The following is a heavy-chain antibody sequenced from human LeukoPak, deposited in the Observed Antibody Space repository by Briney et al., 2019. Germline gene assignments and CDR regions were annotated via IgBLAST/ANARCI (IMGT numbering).Heavy chain of an antibody. D-gene: IGHD6-13*01. J-gene: IGHJ2*01. CDR1: GGSISNYY. Sequence: SETLSLTCTVSGGSISNYYWTWIRQPPGKGLEWIGYIFYSGSTNYNPSLKSRITISVDTSKNQFSLKLTSVTAADTAVYYCARGIPSVAAGTGWYFDLWGRGTLVTVSS. CDR2: IFYSGST. V-gene: IGHV4-59*01. CDR3: ARGIPSVAAGTGWYFDL.